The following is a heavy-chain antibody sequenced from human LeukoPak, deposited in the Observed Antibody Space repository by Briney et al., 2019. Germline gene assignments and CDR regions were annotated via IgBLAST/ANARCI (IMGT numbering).Heavy chain of an antibody. CDR2: IYYSGST. J-gene: IGHJ6*03. Sequence: SETLSLTCTVSGGSIRSSSYYWGWVRQPPGKGLEWIGSIYYSGSTYYNPSLKSRVTISVDTSKNQFSLKLSSVTAADTAVYYCTRDEFTSSGWYEYYYYYMDVWGKGTTVTVSS. CDR1: GGSIRSSSYY. V-gene: IGHV4-39*07. D-gene: IGHD6-19*01. CDR3: TRDEFTSSGWYEYYYYYMDV.